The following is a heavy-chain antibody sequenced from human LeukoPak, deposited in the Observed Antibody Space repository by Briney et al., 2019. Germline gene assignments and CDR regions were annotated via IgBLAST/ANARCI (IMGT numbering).Heavy chain of an antibody. CDR3: ARAPLLYFDWCYFDY. V-gene: IGHV3-30*02. CDR1: GFTFSNYA. D-gene: IGHD3-9*01. Sequence: GGSLRLSCAASGFTFSNYAMHWVRQAPGKGLEWVAYIQYDESNKYYADSVKGRFTISRDNSKNTLCLQMNSLRVEDTAVYYCARAPLLYFDWCYFDYWGQGTLVTVSS. J-gene: IGHJ4*02. CDR2: IQYDESNK.